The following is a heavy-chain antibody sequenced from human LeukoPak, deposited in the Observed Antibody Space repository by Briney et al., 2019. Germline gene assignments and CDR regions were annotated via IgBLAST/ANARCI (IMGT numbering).Heavy chain of an antibody. D-gene: IGHD4-17*01. J-gene: IGHJ4*02. CDR2: IYPGDSDT. CDR1: GYSFTSYW. V-gene: IGHV5-51*01. Sequence: GESLKISCKASGYSFTSYWIGWVRQMPGKGLEWMGIIYPGDSDTRYNPSFQGQVTISADKSITTAYLQWSSLKASDTAMYYCARGHYGDYWTLDYWGQGTLVTVSS. CDR3: ARGHYGDYWTLDY.